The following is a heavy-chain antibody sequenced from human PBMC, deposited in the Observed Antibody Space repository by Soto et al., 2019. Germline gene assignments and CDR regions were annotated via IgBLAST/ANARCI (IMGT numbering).Heavy chain of an antibody. Sequence: QVQAVESGGGVVPPGGSLRLSCVVSGFTFTSYSMHWVRQAPGKGLEWVSTFWYDASDKTYADSVEGRFTISRNPSRSTLFLQMDNLRADDTAIYYCVFGAWNEYFFDFWGQEILVTVSP. CDR3: VFGAWNEYFFDF. J-gene: IGHJ4*02. CDR1: GFTFTSYS. D-gene: IGHD3-10*02. CDR2: FWYDASDK. V-gene: IGHV3-33*01.